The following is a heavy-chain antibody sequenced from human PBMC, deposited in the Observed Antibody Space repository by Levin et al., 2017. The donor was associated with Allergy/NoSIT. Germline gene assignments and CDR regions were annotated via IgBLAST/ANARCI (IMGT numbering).Heavy chain of an antibody. Sequence: WASVKVSCKASGYTFTSYAMHWVRQAPGQRLEWMGWINAGNGNTKYSQKFQGRVTITRDTSASTAYMELSSLRSEDTAVYYCARVFDYDYVLDAFDIWGQGTMVTVSS. J-gene: IGHJ3*02. CDR2: INAGNGNT. CDR1: GYTFTSYA. D-gene: IGHD3-16*01. V-gene: IGHV1-3*01. CDR3: ARVFDYDYVLDAFDI.